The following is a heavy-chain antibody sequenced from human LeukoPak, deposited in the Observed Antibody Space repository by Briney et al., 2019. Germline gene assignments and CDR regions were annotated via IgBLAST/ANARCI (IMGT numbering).Heavy chain of an antibody. J-gene: IGHJ4*02. CDR2: IYYSGST. CDR3: ARNNTLMMYPRGGEDKGFDC. Sequence: PSETLSLTCTVSGGSISSGSYYWGWIRQPPGKGLEWIGSIYYSGSTHYNPSLKSRVTISVDTSKNEFSLKLSSVTAADTAVYYCARNNTLMMYPRGGEDKGFDCWGQGTLVTVSS. D-gene: IGHD2-8*01. V-gene: IGHV4-39*01. CDR1: GGSISSGSYY.